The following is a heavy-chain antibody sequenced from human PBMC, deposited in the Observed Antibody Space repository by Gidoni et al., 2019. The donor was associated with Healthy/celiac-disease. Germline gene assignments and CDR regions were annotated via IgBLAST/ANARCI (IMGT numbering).Heavy chain of an antibody. D-gene: IGHD5-18*01. J-gene: IGHJ6*02. Sequence: QVQLQESGPGLVKPSETLSLTCTVSGGSISSSYWSWIRQPPGKGLAWIGYIYYLGSTNYNPSIKSRVTISVDTSKNQLSRRLSSGTAADKAVYYCARSWGWGIQLWVGSPYYYYGMDVWGQGTTVPVSS. V-gene: IGHV4-59*08. CDR1: GGSISSSY. CDR3: ARSWGWGIQLWVGSPYYYYGMDV. CDR2: IYYLGST.